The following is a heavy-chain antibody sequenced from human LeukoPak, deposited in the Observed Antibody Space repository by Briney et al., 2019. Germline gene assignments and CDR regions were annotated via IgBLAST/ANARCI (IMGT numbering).Heavy chain of an antibody. Sequence: GGSLRLSCAASGFTFSSYAMSWVRQAPGKGLEWVSAISGSGGSTYYADSVKGRFTISRDNSKNTLYLQMNSLRAEDTAVYYCAKDPLLDYSNYFWGPPAEPQNFDYWGQGTLVTVSS. D-gene: IGHD4-11*01. CDR3: AKDPLLDYSNYFWGPPAEPQNFDY. J-gene: IGHJ4*02. V-gene: IGHV3-23*01. CDR2: ISGSGGST. CDR1: GFTFSSYA.